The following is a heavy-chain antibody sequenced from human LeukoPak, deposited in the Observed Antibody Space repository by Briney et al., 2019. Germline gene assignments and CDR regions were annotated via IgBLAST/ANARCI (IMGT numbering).Heavy chain of an antibody. CDR3: ARSRGFYDILTGYPSYYFDY. V-gene: IGHV4-39*07. D-gene: IGHD3-9*01. CDR1: GGYISSYY. CDR2: IYYSGST. Sequence: PSETLSLTCTVSGGYISSYYWGWIRQPPGKGLECIGSIYYSGSTYYNPSLKSRVTISVDTSKNQFSLKLSSVTAADTAVYYCARSRGFYDILTGYPSYYFDYWGQGTLVTVSS. J-gene: IGHJ4*02.